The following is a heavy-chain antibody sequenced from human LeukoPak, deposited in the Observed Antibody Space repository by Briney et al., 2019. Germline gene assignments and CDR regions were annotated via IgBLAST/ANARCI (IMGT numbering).Heavy chain of an antibody. CDR1: GGSISSSNW. D-gene: IGHD6-19*01. Sequence: SETLSLTCAVSGGSISSSNWWSWVRQPPGKGLEWIGEIYHSGSTNYNPSLKSRVTISVDTSKSQFSLKLSSVTAADTAVYYCARGIPSDSSGYYFDYWGQGTLVTVSS. CDR3: ARGIPSDSSGYYFDY. CDR2: IYHSGST. V-gene: IGHV4-4*02. J-gene: IGHJ4*02.